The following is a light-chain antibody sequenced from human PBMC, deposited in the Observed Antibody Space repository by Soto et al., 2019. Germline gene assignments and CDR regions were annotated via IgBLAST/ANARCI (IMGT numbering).Light chain of an antibody. J-gene: IGKJ1*01. CDR1: QSVSSRY. CDR3: HQYASSRT. CDR2: AAS. Sequence: EIVLTQSPVTLSLSPGERATLSCMASQSVSSRYFAWYQQKPGQAPRLLMYAASSRAAGIPDRFSGSGSGTDFSLTISSLEPEDFVVYYCHQYASSRTFGPGTKVE. V-gene: IGKV3-20*01.